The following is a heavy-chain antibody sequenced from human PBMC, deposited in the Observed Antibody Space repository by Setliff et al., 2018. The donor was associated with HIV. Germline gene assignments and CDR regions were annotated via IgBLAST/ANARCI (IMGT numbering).Heavy chain of an antibody. D-gene: IGHD3-22*01. J-gene: IGHJ4*02. V-gene: IGHV4-31*03. Sequence: KPSETLSLTCTVTGGSISSGGFYWTWIRQHPGKGLEWIGYIYNTGSTYHSPSLKSRVTISVDTSKNQFSLKLSSVTAADTAVYYCARGLSFYDPGGFDYWGQGTLVTVSS. CDR2: IYNTGST. CDR1: GGSISSGGFY. CDR3: ARGLSFYDPGGFDY.